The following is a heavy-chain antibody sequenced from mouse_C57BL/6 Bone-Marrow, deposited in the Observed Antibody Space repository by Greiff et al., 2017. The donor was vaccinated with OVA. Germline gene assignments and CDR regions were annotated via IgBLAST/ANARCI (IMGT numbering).Heavy chain of an antibody. CDR2: INPNNGGT. Sequence: EVQLQQSGPELVKPGASVKISCKASGYTFTDYYMNWVKQSHGKSLEWIGDINPNNGGTSYNQKFKGKATLTVDKSSSTAYMELRSLTSEDSAVYYCAEVYYDYDVGWYFDVWGTGTTVTVSS. CDR3: AEVYYDYDVGWYFDV. CDR1: GYTFTDYY. V-gene: IGHV1-26*01. D-gene: IGHD2-4*01. J-gene: IGHJ1*03.